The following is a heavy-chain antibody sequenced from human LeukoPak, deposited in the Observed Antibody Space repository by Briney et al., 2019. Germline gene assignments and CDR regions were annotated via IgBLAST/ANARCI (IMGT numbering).Heavy chain of an antibody. CDR3: ARGIMMVGP. J-gene: IGHJ5*02. D-gene: IGHD3-16*01. V-gene: IGHV4-61*05. Sequence: PSETLSLTCTVSGGSISTSNDYWGWIRQPPGKGLEWIGYIYYSGSTTYNPSLKSRVTISVDTSKNQFSLKLSSVTAADTAVYYCARGIMMVGPWGQGTLVTVSS. CDR2: IYYSGST. CDR1: GGSISTSNDY.